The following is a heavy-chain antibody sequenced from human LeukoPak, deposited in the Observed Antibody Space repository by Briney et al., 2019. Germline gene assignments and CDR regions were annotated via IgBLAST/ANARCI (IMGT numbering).Heavy chain of an antibody. CDR2: ISSSSSTI. CDR1: GFTFSSYS. CDR3: ASFAMVRGVNPNWFDP. V-gene: IGHV3-48*01. J-gene: IGHJ5*02. D-gene: IGHD3-10*01. Sequence: PGGSLRLSCAASGFTFSSYSMNWVRQAPGKGLEWVSYISSSSSTIYYADSVKGRSTISRDNAKNSLYLQMNSLRAEDTAVYYCASFAMVRGVNPNWFDPWGQGTLVTVSS.